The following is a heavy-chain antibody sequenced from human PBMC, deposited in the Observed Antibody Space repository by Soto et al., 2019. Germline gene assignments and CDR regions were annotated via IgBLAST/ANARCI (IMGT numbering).Heavy chain of an antibody. CDR3: ARVYSSSWYLFDY. CDR1: GGSISSYY. V-gene: IGHV4-59*01. CDR2: IYYSGST. J-gene: IGHJ4*02. D-gene: IGHD6-13*01. Sequence: PSETLSLTCTVSGGSISSYYWSWIRQPPGKGLEWIGYIYYSGSTNYNPSLKSRVTISVDTSKNQFSLKLSSVTAADTAVYYCARVYSSSWYLFDYWGQGTLVTVSS.